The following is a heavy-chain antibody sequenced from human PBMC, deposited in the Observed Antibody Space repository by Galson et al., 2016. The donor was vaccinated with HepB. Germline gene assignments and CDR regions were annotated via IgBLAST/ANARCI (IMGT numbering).Heavy chain of an antibody. J-gene: IGHJ6*02. CDR1: GFTFSSYA. CDR2: ISYDGSNK. V-gene: IGHV3-30*09. CDR3: AKDLEKYCGRGTCCAMDV. Sequence: SLRLSCAASGFTFSSYAMHWVRQAPGKGLECVALISYDGSNKYYADSVKGRFAISRDNSNNTLYLQMNSLRAEDTAVFYCAKDLEKYCGRGTCCAMDVWGQGTTVTVSS. D-gene: IGHD2-15*01.